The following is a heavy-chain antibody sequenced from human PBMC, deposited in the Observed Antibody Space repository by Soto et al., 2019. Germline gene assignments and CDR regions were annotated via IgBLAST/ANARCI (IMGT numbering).Heavy chain of an antibody. Sequence: QVHLVQSGAEVKKPGASVKVSCKGSGYGFTTYGITWVRQAPGQGLEWMASISAHNGNTNYAQKVQGRVTVTRDTSTSTAYMELRSLRYDDTAVYYCARGRYGDYWGQGALVTVSS. J-gene: IGHJ4*02. V-gene: IGHV1-18*01. D-gene: IGHD1-1*01. CDR1: GYGFTTYG. CDR3: ARGRYGDY. CDR2: ISAHNGNT.